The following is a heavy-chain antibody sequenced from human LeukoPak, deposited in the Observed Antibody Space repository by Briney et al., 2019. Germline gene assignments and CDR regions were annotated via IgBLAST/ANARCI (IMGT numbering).Heavy chain of an antibody. CDR1: GFTFSSYE. CDR3: ARIVVPGLGLDR. CDR2: ISSSGTTI. D-gene: IGHD2-15*01. Sequence: GGSLRLSCAASGFTFSSYEMNWVRQAPGKGLEWVSYISSSGTTIYYADSVKGRFTISRDNAKNSLYLQMNSLRAEDTAVYYCARIVVPGLGLDRWGQATLVTVSS. V-gene: IGHV3-48*03. J-gene: IGHJ5*02.